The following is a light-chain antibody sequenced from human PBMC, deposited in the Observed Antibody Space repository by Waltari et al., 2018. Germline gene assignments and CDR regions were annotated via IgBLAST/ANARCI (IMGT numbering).Light chain of an antibody. J-gene: IGLJ1*01. Sequence: QSVLTQPPSVSGAPGQRVTIPSTGSSYHLRAGYDVPWSQQLPGTAPKLLIYGNTNRPSGVPDRFSGSQSGTSASLAITGLQAEDEADYYCQSYDNSLNGLFVFGTGTKVTVL. V-gene: IGLV1-40*01. CDR2: GNT. CDR1: SYHLRAGYD. CDR3: QSYDNSLNGLFV.